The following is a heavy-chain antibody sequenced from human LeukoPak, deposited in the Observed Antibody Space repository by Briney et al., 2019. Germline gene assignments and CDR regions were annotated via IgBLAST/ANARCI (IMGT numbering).Heavy chain of an antibody. D-gene: IGHD3-10*01. V-gene: IGHV3-72*01. CDR3: ATKTPYGSGIGY. CDR1: GFTFSDHY. J-gene: IGHJ4*02. CDR2: TRNKANSYTT. Sequence: GGSLRLSRAASGFTFSDHYMDWVRQAPGKGLEWVGRTRNKANSYTTEYAASVKGRFTISRDDSKNSLYLQMNSLKTEDTAVYYCATKTPYGSGIGYWGQGTLVTVSS.